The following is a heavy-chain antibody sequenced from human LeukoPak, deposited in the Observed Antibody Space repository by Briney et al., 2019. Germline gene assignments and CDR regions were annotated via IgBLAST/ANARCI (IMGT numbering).Heavy chain of an antibody. CDR3: ARDTDGTTQFDY. CDR1: GYTFTGYY. CDR2: INPNSGGT. Sequence: ASVKVSCKASGYTFTGYYMHWVRQAPGQGLEWMGWINPNSGGTNYAQKFQGRVTMTRDTSISTAYMELSRLRSDDTAVCYCARDTDGTTQFDYWGQGTLVTVSS. J-gene: IGHJ4*02. D-gene: IGHD1-1*01. V-gene: IGHV1-2*02.